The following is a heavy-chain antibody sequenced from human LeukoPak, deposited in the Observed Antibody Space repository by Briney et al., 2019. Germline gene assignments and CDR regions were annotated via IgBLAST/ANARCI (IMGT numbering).Heavy chain of an antibody. V-gene: IGHV3-48*01. CDR3: AKNGDRGAYCSGGSCYPYYYYYMDV. D-gene: IGHD2-15*01. CDR2: ISSLSGTI. Sequence: GGSLRLSCAASGFTFSSYSMNWVRQAPGKGLEWVSYISSLSGTIHYADSVTGRFIISRDNSKNTLYLQMNSLRAEDTAVYYCAKNGDRGAYCSGGSCYPYYYYYMDVWGKGTTVTISS. J-gene: IGHJ6*03. CDR1: GFTFSSYS.